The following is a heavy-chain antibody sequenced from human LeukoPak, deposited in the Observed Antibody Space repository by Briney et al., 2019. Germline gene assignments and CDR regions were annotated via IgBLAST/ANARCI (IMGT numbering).Heavy chain of an antibody. Sequence: GASVKVSCKASGYTFTGYYMHWVRQAPGQGLEWMGWINPNSGGTNYAQKFQGRVTITAVKSTSTAYMELSSLRSEDTAVYYCASSYSSSWYGAFDIWGQGTMVTVSS. V-gene: IGHV1-2*02. J-gene: IGHJ3*02. CDR2: INPNSGGT. D-gene: IGHD6-13*01. CDR1: GYTFTGYY. CDR3: ASSYSSSWYGAFDI.